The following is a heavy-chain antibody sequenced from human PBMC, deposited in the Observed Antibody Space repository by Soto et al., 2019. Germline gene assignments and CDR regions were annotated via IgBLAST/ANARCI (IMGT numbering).Heavy chain of an antibody. V-gene: IGHV3-23*01. CDR2: ISGSGGST. CDR3: AKDDTADFCSAYYGGHLDD. Sequence: EVQLLESGGGLVQPGGSLRLSCAASGFTFSSYAMSWVRQAPGKGLEWVSAISGSGGSTYYADSVKGRFTISRDNSKKTLYMEINCMIGVDTEVYYCAKDDTADFCSAYYGGHLDDWGQGTLVTVSS. D-gene: IGHD3-3*01. J-gene: IGHJ4*02. CDR1: GFTFSSYA.